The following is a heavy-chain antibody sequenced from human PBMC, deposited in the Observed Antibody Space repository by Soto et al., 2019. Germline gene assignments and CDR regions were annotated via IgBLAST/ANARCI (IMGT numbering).Heavy chain of an antibody. Sequence: EVQLLESGGGLVQPGGSLRLSCAASGFTFSSYAMSWVRQAPGKGLEWVSAISGSGGSTYYADSVKGRFTISRDNSKNTLYLQMNSLRAEDTAVYYCAREEYYDFWSGYLPVAYGMDVWGQGTTVTVSS. D-gene: IGHD3-3*01. V-gene: IGHV3-23*01. CDR3: AREEYYDFWSGYLPVAYGMDV. J-gene: IGHJ6*02. CDR1: GFTFSSYA. CDR2: ISGSGGST.